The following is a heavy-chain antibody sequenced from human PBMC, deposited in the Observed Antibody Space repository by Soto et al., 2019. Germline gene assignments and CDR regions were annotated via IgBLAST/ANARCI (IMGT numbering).Heavy chain of an antibody. J-gene: IGHJ5*02. CDR1: GGTFSSYA. Sequence: QVQLVQSGAEVKKPGSSVKVSCKASGGTFSSYAISWLRQAPGQGLEWLGGIIPIFGTANYAQKFQGRVTITADKSTSTAYMELSSLRSEDTAVYYCARERGYVGNSLGWFDPWGQGTLVTVSS. D-gene: IGHD5-12*01. V-gene: IGHV1-69*06. CDR2: IIPIFGTA. CDR3: ARERGYVGNSLGWFDP.